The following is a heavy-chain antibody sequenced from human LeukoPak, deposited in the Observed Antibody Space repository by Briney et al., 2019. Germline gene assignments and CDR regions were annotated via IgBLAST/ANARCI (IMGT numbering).Heavy chain of an antibody. CDR3: AKDGGYGSGNYYPDY. V-gene: IGHV3-23*01. CDR1: GFIFSNYA. Sequence: GGSLRHSCAASGFIFSNYAMNWVRQAPGKGLEWVSSISGGAGSASYADSVKGRFTMSRDNSKNTLYLQMNSLRAEDTAVYYCAKDGGYGSGNYYPDYWGQGTLVTVSS. D-gene: IGHD3-10*01. J-gene: IGHJ4*02. CDR2: ISGGAGSA.